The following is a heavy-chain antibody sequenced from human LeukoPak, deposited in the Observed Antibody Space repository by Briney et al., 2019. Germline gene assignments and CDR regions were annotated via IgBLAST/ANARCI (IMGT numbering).Heavy chain of an antibody. V-gene: IGHV3-15*07. CDR2: IRSNSDEEKI. CDR1: GFTYINAW. CDR3: ATDFYDST. Sequence: GGSLPLSRVTTGFTYINAWRNSLRQAPGKQRAWVGRIRSNSDEEKIDYVAHVKGRFTLSRDDSKTTLYLQMNSLHTVDTAVYYCATDFYDSTWGQGTLVTVSS. J-gene: IGHJ5*02. D-gene: IGHD3-22*01.